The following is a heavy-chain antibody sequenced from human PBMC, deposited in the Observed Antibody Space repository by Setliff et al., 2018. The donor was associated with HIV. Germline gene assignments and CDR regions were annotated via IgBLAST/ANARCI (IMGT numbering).Heavy chain of an antibody. CDR1: GGSISGHY. D-gene: IGHD3-3*01. V-gene: IGHV4-59*11. Sequence: SETLSLTCTVSGGSISGHYWSWIRQPPGKGLEWIAYIYYSGSTNYNPSLKSRVTISVDTAKNQFSLKLSSVTAADTAVYYCARLRGSYDFSNWFDPWGQGTQVTVSS. J-gene: IGHJ5*02. CDR3: ARLRGSYDFSNWFDP. CDR2: IYYSGST.